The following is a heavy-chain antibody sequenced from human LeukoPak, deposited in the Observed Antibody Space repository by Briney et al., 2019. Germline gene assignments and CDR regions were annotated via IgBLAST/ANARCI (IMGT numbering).Heavy chain of an antibody. CDR2: ISSDGNRK. Sequence: GGSLRLSCTPFEVTFYKHGMHWVRQAPGKGPEWVAIISSDGNRKYYAHSVEGRFTISRDNSKNTLYLQMDSLRVDDTAVYYCARDRAWNYFDSWGQGTLVTVSS. V-gene: IGHV3-30*03. CDR1: EVTFYKHG. J-gene: IGHJ4*02. CDR3: ARDRAWNYFDS. D-gene: IGHD3-3*01.